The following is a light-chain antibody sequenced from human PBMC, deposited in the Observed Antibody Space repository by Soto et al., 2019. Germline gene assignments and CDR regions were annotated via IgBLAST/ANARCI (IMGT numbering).Light chain of an antibody. CDR1: PSIGTY. CDR3: QQSYSIPIT. CDR2: AAS. J-gene: IGKJ5*01. Sequence: DIQMTQSPSSLSASVGDRVTITCRASPSIGTYLNWYQHKLGKAPKLLIYAASSLQGGVPSRFTGSGSVTDFTLTINSLQPEDFATYFCQQSYSIPITFGQGTRLEIK. V-gene: IGKV1-39*01.